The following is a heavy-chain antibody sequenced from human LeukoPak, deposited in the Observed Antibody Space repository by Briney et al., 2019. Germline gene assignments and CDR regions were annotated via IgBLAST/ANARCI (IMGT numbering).Heavy chain of an antibody. CDR2: IYSSGST. CDR1: GGSISSSSYY. J-gene: IGHJ4*02. Sequence: PSETLSLTCTVSGGSISSSSYYWSWIRQPPGKGLEWIGYIYSSGSTNYNPSLKSRVTISVDTSNNQFSLNLTSVTAADTAVYYCARVYRLFGGVMSYFDYWGQGTLVTVSS. D-gene: IGHD3-16*01. CDR3: ARVYRLFGGVMSYFDY. V-gene: IGHV4-61*05.